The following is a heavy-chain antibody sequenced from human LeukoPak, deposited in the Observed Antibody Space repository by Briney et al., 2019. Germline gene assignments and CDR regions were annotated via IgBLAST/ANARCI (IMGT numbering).Heavy chain of an antibody. D-gene: IGHD5-24*01. CDR3: ARAEMATTLGYNWFDP. J-gene: IGHJ5*02. CDR2: IYTSGST. V-gene: IGHV4-4*07. CDR1: GDSLSSSY. Sequence: KPSETPSLTCTVSGDSLSSSYWSWVRQPAGKGLEWIGRIYTSGSTNYNPSLKSRVTISVDTSKNQFSLKLSSVTAADTAVYYCARAEMATTLGYNWFDPWGQGTLVTVSS.